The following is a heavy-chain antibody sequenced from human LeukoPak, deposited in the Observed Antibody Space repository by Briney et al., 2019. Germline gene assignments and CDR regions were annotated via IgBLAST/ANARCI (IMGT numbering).Heavy chain of an antibody. D-gene: IGHD3-22*01. CDR2: IYHSGST. CDR3: ARAPRDSSSSNYMRRFDY. CDR1: GYSISSDNY. J-gene: IGHJ4*02. V-gene: IGHV4-38-2*01. Sequence: KPSETLSLTCAVSGYSISSDNYWVWIRQPPGQGLEWTGGIYHSGSTYYNPSLKSRVTMSVDTSKNQFSLKLSSVTAADTAVHYCARAPRDSSSSNYMRRFDYWGQGTLVTVSS.